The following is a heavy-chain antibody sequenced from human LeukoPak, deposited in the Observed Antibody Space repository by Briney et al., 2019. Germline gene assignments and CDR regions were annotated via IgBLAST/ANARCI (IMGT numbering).Heavy chain of an antibody. J-gene: IGHJ6*03. Sequence: SVKVSCKASGGTFSSYAISWVRQAPGQGLEWMGRIIPIFGTANYAQKFQGRVTITTDESTSTAYTELSSLRSEDTAVYYCARGGGSYYGYYYYMDVWGKGTTVTVSS. CDR3: ARGGGSYYGYYYYMDV. D-gene: IGHD1-26*01. CDR2: IIPIFGTA. CDR1: GGTFSSYA. V-gene: IGHV1-69*05.